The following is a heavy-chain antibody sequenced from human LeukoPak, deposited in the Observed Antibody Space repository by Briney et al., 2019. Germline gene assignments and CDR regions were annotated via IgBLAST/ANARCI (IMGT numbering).Heavy chain of an antibody. D-gene: IGHD6-13*01. Sequence: GRSLRLSCAASGFTFSNSAMHWVRQAPGKGLEWVAVISYDGSNKYYADSVKGRFTISRDDSKNTLFLQMNSLGAEDTAVYYCARGKIAAAGTGAFDVWGQGTLVTVSS. J-gene: IGHJ3*01. V-gene: IGHV3-30*03. CDR2: ISYDGSNK. CDR1: GFTFSNSA. CDR3: ARGKIAAAGTGAFDV.